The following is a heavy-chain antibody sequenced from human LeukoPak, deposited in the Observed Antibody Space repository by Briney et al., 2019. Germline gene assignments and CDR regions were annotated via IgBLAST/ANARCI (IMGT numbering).Heavy chain of an antibody. CDR1: GFTFSNYD. V-gene: IGHV3-23*01. CDR2: ISGSGGST. Sequence: GGSLRLSCAASGFTFSNYDMHWVRQAPGKGLEWVSAISGSGGSTYYADSVKGRFTISRDNSKNTLYLQMNSLRAEDTAVYYCAKTAVTYYYYYMDVWGKGTTVTVSS. CDR3: AKTAVTYYYYYMDV. J-gene: IGHJ6*03. D-gene: IGHD4-11*01.